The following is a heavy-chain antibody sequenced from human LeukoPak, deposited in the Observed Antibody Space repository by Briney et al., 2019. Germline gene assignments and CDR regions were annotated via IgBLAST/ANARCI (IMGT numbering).Heavy chain of an antibody. CDR2: ISGSGGST. CDR3: AKDALRFLEWLPLGGMDV. J-gene: IGHJ6*02. Sequence: GGSLRLSCAASGFTFSSYAMSWVRQAPGKGLECVSTISGSGGSTYYADSVRGRFTISRDNSKNTLYLQMNSLRAEDTAVYYCAKDALRFLEWLPLGGMDVWGQGTTVTVSS. CDR1: GFTFSSYA. D-gene: IGHD3-3*01. V-gene: IGHV3-23*01.